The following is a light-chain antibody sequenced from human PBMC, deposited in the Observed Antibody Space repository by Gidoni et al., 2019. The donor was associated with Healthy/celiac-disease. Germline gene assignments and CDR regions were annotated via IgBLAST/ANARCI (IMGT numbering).Light chain of an antibody. CDR1: QSVSSN. J-gene: IGKJ4*01. Sequence: EIVMTQSPATLSVSPGERATLSCRASQSVSSNLALYQQKPGQAPRLLIYGASTRATGIPARFSGSGSGTEFTLTISSLQSEDFAVYYCQQYNNWPLSLTFGGGTKVEIK. CDR3: QQYNNWPLSLT. V-gene: IGKV3-15*01. CDR2: GAS.